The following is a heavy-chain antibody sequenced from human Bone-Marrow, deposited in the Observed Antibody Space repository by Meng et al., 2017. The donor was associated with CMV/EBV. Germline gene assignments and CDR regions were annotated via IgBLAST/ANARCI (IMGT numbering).Heavy chain of an antibody. Sequence: ASVKVSCKASGYTFTSYDINWVRQATGQGLEWMGWMNPNSGNTGYAQKFQGRVTMTRNTSINTAYMELSSLRSEDTAVYYCARGASDYGGNAWVYYYGMDVWGQGTTVTVSS. CDR3: ARGASDYGGNAWVYYYGMDV. D-gene: IGHD4-23*01. J-gene: IGHJ6*02. CDR1: GYTFTSYD. CDR2: MNPNSGNT. V-gene: IGHV1-8*01.